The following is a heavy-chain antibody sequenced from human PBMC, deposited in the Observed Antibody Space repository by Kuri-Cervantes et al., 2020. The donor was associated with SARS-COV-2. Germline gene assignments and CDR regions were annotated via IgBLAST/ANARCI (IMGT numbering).Heavy chain of an antibody. CDR3: ARHEVLITFGGVIVSYFDY. Sequence: GSLRLSCTVSGGSISSSSYYWGWIRPPPGKGLEWIGSIYYSGSIYYNPSLKSRVTISVDTSKNQFSLKLSSVTAADTAVYYCARHEVLITFGGVIVSYFDYWGQGTLVTVSS. CDR2: IYYSGSI. V-gene: IGHV4-39*01. CDR1: GGSISSSSYY. D-gene: IGHD3-16*02. J-gene: IGHJ4*02.